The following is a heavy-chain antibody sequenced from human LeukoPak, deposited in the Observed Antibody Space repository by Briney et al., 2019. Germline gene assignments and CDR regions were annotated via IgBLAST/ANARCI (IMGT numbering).Heavy chain of an antibody. Sequence: SETLSLICAVSGYSISSSHYWGWIRQPPGKGLEWIGSIYHSGSTYYNPSLQSRITTSVDTSKNQFSLKLSSVTAADTAVYHCVKQAGGYGSGSEDLWGRGTLVTVSS. CDR1: GYSISSSHY. J-gene: IGHJ2*01. CDR3: VKQAGGYGSGSEDL. V-gene: IGHV4-38-2*01. CDR2: IYHSGST. D-gene: IGHD3-10*01.